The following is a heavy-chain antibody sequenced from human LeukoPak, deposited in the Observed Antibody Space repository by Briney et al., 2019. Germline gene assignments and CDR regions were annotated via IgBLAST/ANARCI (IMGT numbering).Heavy chain of an antibody. V-gene: IGHV4-39*07. J-gene: IGHJ4*02. CDR3: ARGVSYYDILTGYNDYYFDY. CDR2: IYYSGST. D-gene: IGHD3-9*01. Sequence: PSETLSLTCTVSGGSISSSSYYWGWIRQPPGKGLEWIGSIYYSGSTYYNPSLKSRVTISVDTSKNQFSLKLSSVTAADTAVYYCARGVSYYDILTGYNDYYFDYWGQGTLVTVSS. CDR1: GGSISSSSYY.